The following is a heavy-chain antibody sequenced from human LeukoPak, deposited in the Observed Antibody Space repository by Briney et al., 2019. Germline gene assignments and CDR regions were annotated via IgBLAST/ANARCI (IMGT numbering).Heavy chain of an antibody. Sequence: SETLSLTCTVSGGSISSYYWSWIRQPPGKGLEWIGYIYYSGSTNYNPSLKGRVTISVDTSKNQFSLKLSSVTAADTAVYYCAREEVYYGMDVWGQGTTVTVSS. CDR2: IYYSGST. CDR1: GGSISSYY. V-gene: IGHV4-59*01. J-gene: IGHJ6*02. CDR3: AREEVYYGMDV.